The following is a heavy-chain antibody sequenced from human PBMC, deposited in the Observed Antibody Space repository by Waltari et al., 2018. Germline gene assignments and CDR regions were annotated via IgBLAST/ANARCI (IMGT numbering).Heavy chain of an antibody. J-gene: IGHJ6*02. CDR3: ASRSPPARYNAMDF. Sequence: EVQLVESGGGLVKPGGSLRLSGGAPGIPFSPHGMNWVRQAPGKGLEWVSSISGSGSHIYYAASVRGRFTISRDNAQSSLYLQMDTLRAEDTAVYYCASRSPPARYNAMDFWGQGTTVTVSS. CDR1: GIPFSPHG. D-gene: IGHD2-2*01. V-gene: IGHV3-21*06. CDR2: ISGSGSHI.